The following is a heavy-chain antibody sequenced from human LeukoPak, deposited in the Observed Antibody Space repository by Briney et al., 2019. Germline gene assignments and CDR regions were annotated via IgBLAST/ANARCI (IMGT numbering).Heavy chain of an antibody. CDR1: GYTFTSYD. J-gene: IGHJ4*02. D-gene: IGHD6-19*01. CDR3: ARVKSIAVAGRRQYYFDY. Sequence: ASVKVSCKASGYTFTSYDINWVRQATGQGLEWMGWMNPNSGNTGYAQKFQGRVTMTRNTSISTAYMELSSLRSEDTAVYYCARVKSIAVAGRRQYYFDYWGQGTLVTVSS. V-gene: IGHV1-8*02. CDR2: MNPNSGNT.